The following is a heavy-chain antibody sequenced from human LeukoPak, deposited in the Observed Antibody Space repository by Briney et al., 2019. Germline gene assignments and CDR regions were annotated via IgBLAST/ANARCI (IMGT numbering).Heavy chain of an antibody. J-gene: IGHJ6*03. Sequence: SETLSLTCAVYGGSFSGYYWSWLRQPPGKGLEWIGEINHSGSTYYNPSLKSRVTISVDTSKNQFSLKLSSVTAADTAVYYCARHGNYYYGSGSYYRSFLGYYYMDVWGKGTTVTISS. CDR1: GGSFSGYY. CDR2: INHSGST. V-gene: IGHV4-34*01. D-gene: IGHD3-10*01. CDR3: ARHGNYYYGSGSYYRSFLGYYYMDV.